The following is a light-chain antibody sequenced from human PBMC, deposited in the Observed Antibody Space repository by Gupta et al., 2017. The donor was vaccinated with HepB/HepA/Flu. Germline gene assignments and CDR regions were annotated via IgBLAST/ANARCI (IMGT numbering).Light chain of an antibody. CDR2: AAS. Sequence: DIQMTQSPSSLSASVGDRVTITCRASQSISSYLNWYQQKPGKAPKLLIYAASRLQSGVPSRFSGSGSGTDFTLTISRLQPEDFATYYCQQRDSTLWTFGQGTKVEIK. V-gene: IGKV1-39*01. J-gene: IGKJ1*01. CDR3: QQRDSTLWT. CDR1: QSISSY.